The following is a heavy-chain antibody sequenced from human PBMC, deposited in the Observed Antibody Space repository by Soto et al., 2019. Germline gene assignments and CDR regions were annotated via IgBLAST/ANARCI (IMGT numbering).Heavy chain of an antibody. J-gene: IGHJ2*01. Sequence: QVQLVQSGAEVKKPGSSVKVSCKASGGTFSSYAISWVRQAPGQGLEWMGGIIPIFGTANYAQKFQGRVTITADESTRTAYMELRSLRSEDTAVYYCARVVTVVKSFHYWYFDLWGRGTLVTVSS. CDR2: IIPIFGTA. V-gene: IGHV1-69*12. CDR3: ARVVTVVKSFHYWYFDL. CDR1: GGTFSSYA. D-gene: IGHD2-15*01.